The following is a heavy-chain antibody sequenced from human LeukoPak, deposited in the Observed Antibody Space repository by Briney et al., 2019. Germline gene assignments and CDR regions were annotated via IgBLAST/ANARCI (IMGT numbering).Heavy chain of an antibody. CDR3: ARAVFSNDQRRFDL. D-gene: IGHD4-11*01. V-gene: IGHV3-30-3*01. CDR2: ITYDGSNE. Sequence: GRSVRLSCAASGFTFSAYALHWVRQAPGKGLEWVALITYDGSNEDYADSVKGRLTISRDNSKNTLFLQMNSLRTDDTAVYFCARAVFSNDQRRFDLWGQGTLVTVSS. CDR1: GFTFSAYA. J-gene: IGHJ5*02.